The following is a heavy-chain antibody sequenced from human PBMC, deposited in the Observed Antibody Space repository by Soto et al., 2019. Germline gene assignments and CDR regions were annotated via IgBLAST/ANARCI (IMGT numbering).Heavy chain of an antibody. CDR2: IRSKANNFAA. D-gene: IGHD4-17*01. J-gene: IGHJ3*02. CDR1: GFNFGDST. Sequence: GGSLRLSCAASGFNFGDSTIHWVRQASGKGLEWVGRIRSKANNFAATFGASVKGRFTISRDDSKNTAYLQMNSLKTEDTALYYCARITAWATVVIPGAFDIWGQGTVVTVSS. CDR3: ARITAWATVVIPGAFDI. V-gene: IGHV3-73*01.